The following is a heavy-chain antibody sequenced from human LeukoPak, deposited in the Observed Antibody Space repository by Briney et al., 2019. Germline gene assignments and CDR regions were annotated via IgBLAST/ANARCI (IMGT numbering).Heavy chain of an antibody. V-gene: IGHV3-21*01. J-gene: IGHJ4*02. CDR2: ISSSSSYI. CDR1: GFTFSSYN. D-gene: IGHD2-15*01. CDR3: ARDRWHDY. Sequence: GGSLRLSCAASGFTFSSYNMNWVRQAPGKGLEWVSSISSSSSYIYYADSVKGRFTISRDSAKNSLFLQTNSLRAEDTAVYYCARDRWHDYWGQGTLVTVSS.